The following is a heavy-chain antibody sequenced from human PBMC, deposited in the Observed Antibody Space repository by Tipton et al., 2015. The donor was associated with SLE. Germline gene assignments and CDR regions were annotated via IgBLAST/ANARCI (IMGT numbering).Heavy chain of an antibody. J-gene: IGHJ3*02. Sequence: SLRLSCAASGFTFSSYAMSWVRQAPGRGLEWVSVIYSDGSSIYYADSVKGRFTISRDNSKNTLYLQLNSLRAEDTAVYYCAKGPDSFDIWGQGTMVSVS. CDR3: AKGPDSFDI. D-gene: IGHD1-14*01. CDR2: IYSDGSSI. V-gene: IGHV3-23*03. CDR1: GFTFSSYA.